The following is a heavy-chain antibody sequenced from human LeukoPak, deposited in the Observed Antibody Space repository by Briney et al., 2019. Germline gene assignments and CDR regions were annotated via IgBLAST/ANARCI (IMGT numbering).Heavy chain of an antibody. CDR1: GFSLSTSGMR. Sequence: SGPALVKPTQTLTLTCTFSGFSLSTSGMRVSWIRQPPGKALEWLARIDWDDDIFYSTSLKTRLTISKDTSKNQVVLTMTNMDPVDTATYYCARILGGSYSYAFDIWGQGTVVTVSS. CDR2: IDWDDDI. J-gene: IGHJ3*02. V-gene: IGHV2-70*04. CDR3: ARILGGSYSYAFDI. D-gene: IGHD1-26*01.